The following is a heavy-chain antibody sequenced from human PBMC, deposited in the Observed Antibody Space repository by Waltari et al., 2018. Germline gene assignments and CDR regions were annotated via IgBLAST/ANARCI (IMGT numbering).Heavy chain of an antibody. Sequence: QVQLQESGPGLVKPSETLSLTCTVSGGSISSYYWSWIRQPAGKGLEWLGRIYTSGSTNYNPSLKSRVTMSVDTSKNQFSLKLSSVTAADTAVYYCARSGAAAGYDAFDIWGQGTMVTVSS. CDR2: IYTSGST. J-gene: IGHJ3*02. CDR1: GGSISSYY. CDR3: ARSGAAAGYDAFDI. V-gene: IGHV4-4*07. D-gene: IGHD6-13*01.